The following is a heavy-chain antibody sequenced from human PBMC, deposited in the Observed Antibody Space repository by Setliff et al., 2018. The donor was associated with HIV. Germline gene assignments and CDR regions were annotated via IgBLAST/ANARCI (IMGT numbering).Heavy chain of an antibody. D-gene: IGHD4-17*01. CDR3: ARHANTVTTVFVDYFDY. CDR2: IYQTGVT. CDR1: GYSISSGYY. J-gene: IGHJ4*02. Sequence: SETLSLTCAVSGYSISSGYYWGWIRQPPGKGLEWIGSIYQTGVTYYNPSLRSRVTISVDTSKNQFSLNLSSVTAADTAIYYCARHANTVTTVFVDYFDYWGQGTLVTVSS. V-gene: IGHV4-38-2*01.